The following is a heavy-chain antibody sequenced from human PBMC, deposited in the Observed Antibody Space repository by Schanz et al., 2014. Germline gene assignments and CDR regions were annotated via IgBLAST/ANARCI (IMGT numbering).Heavy chain of an antibody. J-gene: IGHJ4*02. D-gene: IGHD3-9*01. CDR1: GYTFTSYG. CDR2: ISAYNGNT. V-gene: IGHV1-18*01. Sequence: QVQLVQSGAAVKKPGSSVKVFCKASGYTFTSYGISWVRQAPGQGLEWMGWISAYNGNTKYPQKLQGRVTMTTDTSTSTAYMELRSLRSDDTAVYYCARDAADFYDILTEEDYWGQGTLVTVSS. CDR3: ARDAADFYDILTEEDY.